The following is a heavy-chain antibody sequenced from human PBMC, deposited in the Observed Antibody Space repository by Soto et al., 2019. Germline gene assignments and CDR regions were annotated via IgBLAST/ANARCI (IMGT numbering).Heavy chain of an antibody. CDR1: GGSISGYY. J-gene: IGHJ4*02. V-gene: IGHV4-59*01. CDR3: ARGSAAGTKSPFDY. D-gene: IGHD6-13*01. Sequence: VQLQESGPGLVKPSETLSLTCTVSGGSISGYYWSWIRQSPGKGLEGIGYIHYSGSTNYNHSLKCRVTISVDTSKNQLSLKLSSVTAADTAVYYCARGSAAGTKSPFDYWGQGTLVTVSS. CDR2: IHYSGST.